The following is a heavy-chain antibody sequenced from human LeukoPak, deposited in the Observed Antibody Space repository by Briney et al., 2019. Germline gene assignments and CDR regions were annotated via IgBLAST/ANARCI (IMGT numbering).Heavy chain of an antibody. CDR2: IYYSGST. CDR3: VRDAGSHHDAFDI. J-gene: IGHJ3*02. CDR1: GGSISSGDYY. V-gene: IGHV4-30-4*01. Sequence: SETLSLTCTVSGGSISSGDYYWSWIRQPPGKGLEWIGYIYYSGSTYYNPSLKSRVTISVDTSKNQFSLKLSSVTAADTAVYYCVRDAGSHHDAFDIWGQGTMVTVSS. D-gene: IGHD2-15*01.